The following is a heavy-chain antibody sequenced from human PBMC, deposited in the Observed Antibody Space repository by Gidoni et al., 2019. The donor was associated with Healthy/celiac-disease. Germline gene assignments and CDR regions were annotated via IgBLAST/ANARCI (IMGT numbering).Heavy chain of an antibody. CDR2: INPSGGST. J-gene: IGHJ4*02. D-gene: IGHD2-21*02. V-gene: IGHV1-46*01. Sequence: QVQLVQSGAEVKKPGASVKVSCKASGYTFTSYYMHWVRQAPGQGLEWMGIINPSGGSTSYAQKFQGRVTMTRDTSTSTVYMEMSSLRSEDTDVYYCARSGIVVVTDIDYWGQGTLVTVSS. CDR1: GYTFTSYY. CDR3: ARSGIVVVTDIDY.